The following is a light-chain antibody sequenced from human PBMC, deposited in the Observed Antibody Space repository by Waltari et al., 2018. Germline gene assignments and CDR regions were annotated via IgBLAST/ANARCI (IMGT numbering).Light chain of an antibody. V-gene: IGKV3-11*01. CDR3: QQRYDWPIT. Sequence: EIVLTQSPATLSSSPGERATLSCRASQLVDSQLAWYQQKPGQAPGLPIHDVSNRATGVPARLRGSGSGTDFTLTISSLEPEDSAFYYCQQRYDWPITFGGGTKVEIK. CDR2: DVS. CDR1: QLVDSQ. J-gene: IGKJ4*01.